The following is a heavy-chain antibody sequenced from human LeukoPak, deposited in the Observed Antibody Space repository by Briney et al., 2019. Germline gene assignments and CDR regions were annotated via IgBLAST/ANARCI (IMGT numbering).Heavy chain of an antibody. Sequence: GGSLRLSCAASGFTFSNAWMSWVRQAPGKGLEWVGRIKSKTDGGTTDYAAPVKGRFTISRDDSKNTLYLQMNSLKTEDTAVYYCTTDRSLRAGGGYSDYWGQGTLVTVSS. V-gene: IGHV3-15*01. CDR3: TTDRSLRAGGGYSDY. D-gene: IGHD2-15*01. CDR1: GFTFSNAW. CDR2: IKSKTDGGTT. J-gene: IGHJ4*02.